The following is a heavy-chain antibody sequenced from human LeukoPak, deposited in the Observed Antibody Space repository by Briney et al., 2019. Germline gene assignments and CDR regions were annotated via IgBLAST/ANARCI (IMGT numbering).Heavy chain of an antibody. V-gene: IGHV4-39*07. J-gene: IGHJ4*02. CDR3: ARAEINDYNRY. D-gene: IGHD4-11*01. CDR1: GGSISTSNYY. CDR2: IYHSGST. Sequence: SETLSLTCTVSGGSISTSNYYWGWIRQPPGKGLEWIGEIYHSGSTNYNPSLKSRVTISIDTSKNQIFLKLRSTTAADTAHYYCARAEINDYNRYWGQGILVIVSS.